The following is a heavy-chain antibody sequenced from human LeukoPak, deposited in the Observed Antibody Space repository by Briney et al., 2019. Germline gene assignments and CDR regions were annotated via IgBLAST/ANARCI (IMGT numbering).Heavy chain of an antibody. V-gene: IGHV3-66*01. CDR3: AREPYSSGWYGKTYYFDY. CDR2: IYSGGST. Sequence: GGSLRLSCAASGFTVSSNYMSWVRQAPGKGLEWVSVIYSGGSTYYADSVKGRFTISRDNSKNTLYLQMNSLRAEDTAVYYCAREPYSSGWYGKTYYFDYWGQGTLVTVSS. CDR1: GFTVSSNY. J-gene: IGHJ4*02. D-gene: IGHD6-19*01.